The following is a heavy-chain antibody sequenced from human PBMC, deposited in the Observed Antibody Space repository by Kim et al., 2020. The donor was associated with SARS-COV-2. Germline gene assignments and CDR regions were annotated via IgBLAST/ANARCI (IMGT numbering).Heavy chain of an antibody. J-gene: IGHJ4*02. Sequence: SETLSLTCTVSGGSISSSSHYWGWIRQTPGKGLEWIGTIHYSGSTYYNPSLKSRVTISLDTSKNQFSLKLSSVTAADTAVYYCARLSFGSSGYYYGGFDYRGQGTLVSVSS. D-gene: IGHD3-22*01. V-gene: IGHV4-39*01. CDR3: ARLSFGSSGYYYGGFDY. CDR1: GGSISSSSHY. CDR2: IHYSGST.